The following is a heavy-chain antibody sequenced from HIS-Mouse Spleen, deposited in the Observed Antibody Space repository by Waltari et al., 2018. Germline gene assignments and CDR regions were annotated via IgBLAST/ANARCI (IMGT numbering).Heavy chain of an antibody. CDR3: ARQNAGPNWNYREYYYYYGMDV. J-gene: IGHJ6*02. CDR1: GYTFTSYG. D-gene: IGHD1-7*01. V-gene: IGHV1-18*01. CDR2: ISAYNGNT. Sequence: QVQLVQSGAEVKKPGASVKVSCKASGYTFTSYGISWVRQAPGQGLEGMGWISAYNGNTNDARKLQGRGTMTTDTSTSTAYMELRSLRSDDTAVYYCARQNAGPNWNYREYYYYYGMDVWGQGTTVTVSS.